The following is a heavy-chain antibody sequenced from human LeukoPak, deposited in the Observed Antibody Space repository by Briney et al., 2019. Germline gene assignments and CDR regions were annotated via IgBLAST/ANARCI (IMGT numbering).Heavy chain of an antibody. D-gene: IGHD3-22*01. J-gene: IGHJ4*02. CDR2: ISGSGGST. CDR1: GFTFSGYG. CDR3: AKAYDSSGYYYGYYFDY. V-gene: IGHV3-23*01. Sequence: GGSLRLSCAASGFTFSGYGMSWVRQAPGKGLKWVSAISGSGGSTYYADSVKGRFTISRDNSKNTLYLQMNSLRAEDTAVYYCAKAYDSSGYYYGYYFDYWGQGTLVTVSS.